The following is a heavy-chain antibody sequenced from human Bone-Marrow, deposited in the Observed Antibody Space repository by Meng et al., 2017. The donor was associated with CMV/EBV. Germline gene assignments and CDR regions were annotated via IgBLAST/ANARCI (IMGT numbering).Heavy chain of an antibody. CDR2: ISYDGSNK. V-gene: IGHV3-30*04. D-gene: IGHD5-18*01. Sequence: GESLKISCAASGFTFSSYAMHWVRQAPGKGLEWVAVISYDGSNKYYADSVKGRFTISRDNSKNTLYLQMNSLRAEDTAVYYCARRIQPYYFDYWGQGTLVTSPQ. J-gene: IGHJ4*02. CDR3: ARRIQPYYFDY. CDR1: GFTFSSYA.